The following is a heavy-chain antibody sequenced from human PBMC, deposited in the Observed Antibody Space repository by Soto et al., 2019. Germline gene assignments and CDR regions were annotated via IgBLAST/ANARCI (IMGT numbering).Heavy chain of an antibody. Sequence: SETLSLTCAVSGYSISSGYYWGWIRQPPGKGLEWIGSIYHSGSTYYNPSLKSRVTISVDTSKNQFSLKLSSVTAADTAVYYCARQEGYCSSTSCYIGWFDPWGQGTLVTVSS. CDR1: GYSISSGYY. CDR3: ARQEGYCSSTSCYIGWFDP. V-gene: IGHV4-38-2*01. J-gene: IGHJ5*02. D-gene: IGHD2-2*02. CDR2: IYHSGST.